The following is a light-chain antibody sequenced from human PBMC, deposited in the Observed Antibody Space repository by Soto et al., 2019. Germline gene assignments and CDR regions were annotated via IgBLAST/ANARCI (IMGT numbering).Light chain of an antibody. CDR3: QQYGTSPLT. J-gene: IGKJ3*01. V-gene: IGKV3-20*01. CDR1: QSVGSTY. Sequence: EIVLTQSPGTLSLSPGERATLSCRASQSVGSTYLAWYQQKPGQAPKLLIYGVSSRATGIPDRFSGSASGTDFTLTISRLEPEDFAVYYCQQYGTSPLTFGPGNKVDI. CDR2: GVS.